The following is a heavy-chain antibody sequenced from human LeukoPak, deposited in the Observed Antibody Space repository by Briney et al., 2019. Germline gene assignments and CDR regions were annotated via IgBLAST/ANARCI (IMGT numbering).Heavy chain of an antibody. CDR1: GYTLTELS. V-gene: IGHV1-2*02. Sequence: RASVKVSCKVSGYTLTELSMHWVRQAPGQGLEWMGWVNPNHGDTNYAQKFQDRVSMTRDTSISTAYMHLSRLRSADTAVYYCARSPHILTGENFDYWGQGTLLTVSS. CDR2: VNPNHGDT. J-gene: IGHJ4*02. D-gene: IGHD3-9*01. CDR3: ARSPHILTGENFDY.